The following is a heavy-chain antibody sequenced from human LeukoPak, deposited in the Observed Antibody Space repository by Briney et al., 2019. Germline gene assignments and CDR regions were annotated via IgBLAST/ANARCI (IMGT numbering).Heavy chain of an antibody. CDR1: GGSISSSSYY. V-gene: IGHV4-39*07. J-gene: IGHJ4*02. CDR3: ARNRRENYYDSSGYSPETPEFDY. D-gene: IGHD3-22*01. Sequence: SETLSLTCTVSGGSISSSSYYWSWIRQPPGTGLEWIGEINHSGSTNYNPSLKSRVTISVDTSKNQFSLRLSSVTAADTAVYYCARNRRENYYDSSGYSPETPEFDYWGQGTLVTVSS. CDR2: INHSGST.